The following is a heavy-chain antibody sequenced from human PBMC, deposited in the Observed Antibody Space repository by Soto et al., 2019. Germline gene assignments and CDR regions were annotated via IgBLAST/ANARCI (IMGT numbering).Heavy chain of an antibody. Sequence: PSQTLSLTCXISGDSVSSNSAAWNWIRQSPSRGLEWLGRTYYRSRWYNDYAISVKSRLTINPDTSKNQFSLQLNSVTPADTAVYYCARMGGYDFWFDPWGQGTLVTVSS. CDR3: ARMGGYDFWFDP. D-gene: IGHD5-12*01. CDR1: GDSVSSNSAA. J-gene: IGHJ5*02. CDR2: TYYRSRWYN. V-gene: IGHV6-1*01.